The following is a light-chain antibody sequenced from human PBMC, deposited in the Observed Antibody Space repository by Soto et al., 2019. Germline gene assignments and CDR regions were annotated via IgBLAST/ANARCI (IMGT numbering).Light chain of an antibody. J-gene: IGKJ1*01. CDR1: QSINSW. CDR3: QHYNSYSEA. V-gene: IGKV1-5*03. Sequence: DIQMTQSPSTLSASVGDRVTITCRASQSINSWLAWYQQKPGKAPKLLLYKASSLESGVPSRFSGSGSGTEFTLTISSLQPDDFGTYYCQHYNSYSEAFGQGTKVELK. CDR2: KAS.